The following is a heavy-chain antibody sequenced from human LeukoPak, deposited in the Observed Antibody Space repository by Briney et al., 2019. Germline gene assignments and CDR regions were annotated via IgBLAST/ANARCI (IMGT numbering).Heavy chain of an antibody. V-gene: IGHV4-34*01. CDR2: INHSGST. CDR3: ARGTRLDY. J-gene: IGHJ4*02. CDR1: GGSFSGYY. Sequence: KPSETLSLTCAVYGGSFSGYYWSWIRQPPGKGLEWIGEINHSGSTNYNPSLKSRVTISVDTSKNQFSLKLSSVTAADTAVYYCARGTRLDYWGQGTLVTVSS. D-gene: IGHD1-26*01.